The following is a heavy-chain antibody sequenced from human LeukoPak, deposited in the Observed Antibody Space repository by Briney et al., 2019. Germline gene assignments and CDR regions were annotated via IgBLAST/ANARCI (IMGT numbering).Heavy chain of an antibody. CDR3: ARGRAIAVAGPVPPGYYNYYGMDV. J-gene: IGHJ6*02. CDR1: GGTFSSYA. D-gene: IGHD6-19*01. CDR2: IIPIFGTA. Sequence: SVKVSCKASGGTFSSYAISWVRQAPGQGLEWMGGIIPIFGTANYAQKFQGRVTITADESTSTAYMELSSLRSEDTAVYYCARGRAIAVAGPVPPGYYNYYGMDVWGQGTTVTVSS. V-gene: IGHV1-69*13.